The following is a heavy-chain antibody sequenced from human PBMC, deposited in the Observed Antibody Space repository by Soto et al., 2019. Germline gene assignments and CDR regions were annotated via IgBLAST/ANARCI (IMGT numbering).Heavy chain of an antibody. CDR3: VTGYHSDY. CDR2: IKKDGSEK. V-gene: IGHV3-7*03. Sequence: SLRLSCAASGISTSSYWMGWVRQAPGRGLEWVASIKKDGSEKYYMDSLKGRFTISRDNALNSLYLQMNSLRAEDTAVYFCVTGYHSDYWGQGTLVTVSS. D-gene: IGHD5-18*01. J-gene: IGHJ4*02. CDR1: GISTSSYW.